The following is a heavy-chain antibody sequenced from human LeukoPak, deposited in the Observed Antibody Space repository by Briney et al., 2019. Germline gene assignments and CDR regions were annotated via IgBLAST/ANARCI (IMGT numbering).Heavy chain of an antibody. CDR1: GGSISSSSYY. Sequence: KPSETLSLTCTVSGGSISSSSYYWGWIRQPAGKGLEWIGRIYTSGSTNYNPSLKSRVTMSVDTSKNQFSLKLSSVTAADTAVYYCARIWLNWFDPWGQGTLVTVSS. D-gene: IGHD5-18*01. J-gene: IGHJ5*02. CDR3: ARIWLNWFDP. V-gene: IGHV4-61*02. CDR2: IYTSGST.